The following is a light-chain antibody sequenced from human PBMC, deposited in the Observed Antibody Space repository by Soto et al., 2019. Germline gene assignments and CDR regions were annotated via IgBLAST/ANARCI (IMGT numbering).Light chain of an antibody. V-gene: IGKV3-15*01. J-gene: IGKJ4*01. CDR1: QRISSN. CDR3: QQYNSWPT. CDR2: GAS. Sequence: EILMTQSQATLSFSPGERATLSCRASQRISSNVAWYQQKPGQAPRLLIYGASTRATGVPARFSGGGSGTEFTLTISSLQSEDFAVYYCQQYNSWPTFGGGTKVEIK.